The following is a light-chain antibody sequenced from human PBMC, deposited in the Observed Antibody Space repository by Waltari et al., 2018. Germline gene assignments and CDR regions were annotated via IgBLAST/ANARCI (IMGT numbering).Light chain of an antibody. V-gene: IGKV3-20*01. CDR2: SVT. Sequence: EIVLMQSPGTLSVSPGDRVTLSCRASQTVSNRWLAWYQQKPGQAPRLLIYSVTSRAPGTPSRFSGSGSGTDFTLTISRLEPGDFGVYYCQQYGSLPRTCGQGTKVEI. J-gene: IGKJ1*01. CDR1: QTVSNRW. CDR3: QQYGSLPRT.